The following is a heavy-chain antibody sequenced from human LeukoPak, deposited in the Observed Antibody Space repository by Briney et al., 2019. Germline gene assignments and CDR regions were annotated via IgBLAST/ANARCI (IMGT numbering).Heavy chain of an antibody. CDR3: ARVSATAPCFDY. Sequence: SETLSLTCTVSGGSISSSSYYWSWIRQPAGKGLEWIGRIYTSGSTNYNPSLKSRVTMSVDTSKNQFSLKLSSVTAADTAVYYCARVSATAPCFDYWGQGTLVTVSS. CDR2: IYTSGST. J-gene: IGHJ4*02. D-gene: IGHD2-21*02. CDR1: GGSISSSSYY. V-gene: IGHV4-61*02.